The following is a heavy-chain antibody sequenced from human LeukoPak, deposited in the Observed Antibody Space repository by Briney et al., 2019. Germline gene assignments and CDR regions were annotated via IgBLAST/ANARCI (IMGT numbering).Heavy chain of an antibody. D-gene: IGHD1-20*01. CDR3: ARDNNWNGWVPLHY. J-gene: IGHJ4*02. V-gene: IGHV3-21*01. Sequence: PGGSLRLSCAASGFTFSSYSMNWVRQAPGKGLEWVSSISSSSSYIYYADSVKGRFTISRDNAKNSLYLQMNSLRAEDTAVYYCARDNNWNGWVPLHYWGQGTLVTVSS. CDR2: ISSSSSYI. CDR1: GFTFSSYS.